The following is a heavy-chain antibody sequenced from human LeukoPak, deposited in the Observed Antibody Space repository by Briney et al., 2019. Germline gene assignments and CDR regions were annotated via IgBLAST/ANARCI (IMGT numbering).Heavy chain of an antibody. CDR3: ARDRSSGWYDAFDI. D-gene: IGHD6-19*01. J-gene: IGHJ3*02. CDR2: ISSSSSTI. CDR1: GFTFSSYS. V-gene: IGHV3-48*01. Sequence: GGSLRLSCAASGFTFSSYSMNWVRQAPGKGLEWVPYISSSSSTIYYADSVKGRFTISRDNAKNSLYLQMNSLRAEDTAVYYCARDRSSGWYDAFDIWGQGTMVTVPS.